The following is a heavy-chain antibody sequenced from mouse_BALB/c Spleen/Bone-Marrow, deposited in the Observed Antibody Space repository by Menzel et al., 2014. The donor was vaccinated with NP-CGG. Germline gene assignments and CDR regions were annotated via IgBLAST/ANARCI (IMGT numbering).Heavy chain of an antibody. CDR1: GFTFTDYY. CDR2: IRNKANGYTT. D-gene: IGHD4-1*01. V-gene: IGHV7-3*02. Sequence: EVKLMESGGGLVQPGGSLRLSCATSGFTFTDYYMNWVRQPPGKALEWLGFIRNKANGYTTEYSASVKGRFTISRDNSQSILYLQMNILRAEDSAAYSCARLGRGYFDYWGQCTTLTVSS. J-gene: IGHJ2*01. CDR3: ARLGRGYFDY.